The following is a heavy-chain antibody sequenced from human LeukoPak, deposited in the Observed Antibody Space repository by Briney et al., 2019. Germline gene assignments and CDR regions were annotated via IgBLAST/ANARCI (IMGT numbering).Heavy chain of an antibody. CDR2: IKEDGSER. D-gene: IGHD2-21*01. CDR1: GFTFSPYW. Sequence: GGSLRLSCAASGFTFSPYWMTWVRQVPGKGLEWVANIKEDGSERYYVDSMKGRFTISRDNAKNSLYLQMNSLRAEDTAVYYCARGDRRFEYWGQGTLVTVSS. J-gene: IGHJ4*02. CDR3: ARGDRRFEY. V-gene: IGHV3-7*03.